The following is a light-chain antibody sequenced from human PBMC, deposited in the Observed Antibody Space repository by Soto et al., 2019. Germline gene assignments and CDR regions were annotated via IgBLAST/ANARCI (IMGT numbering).Light chain of an antibody. CDR2: GTS. Sequence: DIVLTQSPGTLSLSPGERATLSCRASQSVSSNHLAWYQQKPGQAPRLLIYGTSTRATGIPARFSGSRSGTDFTLTISSLQSEDFAVYYCQQYDNWPPEATFGQGTKVDIK. V-gene: IGKV3-15*01. CDR3: QQYDNWPPEAT. J-gene: IGKJ1*01. CDR1: QSVSSN.